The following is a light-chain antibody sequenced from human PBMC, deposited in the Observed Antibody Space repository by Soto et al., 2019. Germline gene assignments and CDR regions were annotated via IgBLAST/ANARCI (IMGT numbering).Light chain of an antibody. CDR2: GAS. CDR1: HSVSSSY. Sequence: EIVLTQSPGTLSLSPGERATLSCRASHSVSSSYLAWYQQKPGQAPRLLIYGASSRATGNPDRFCGSGSGTDFALTISRLEPEDFAVYYCQQYGSSPFTFGPGTKVDIK. J-gene: IGKJ3*01. V-gene: IGKV3-20*01. CDR3: QQYGSSPFT.